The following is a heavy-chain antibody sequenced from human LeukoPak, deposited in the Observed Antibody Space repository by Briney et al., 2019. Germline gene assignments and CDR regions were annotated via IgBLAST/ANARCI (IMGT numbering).Heavy chain of an antibody. CDR1: GYTFTSYY. D-gene: IGHD6-19*01. J-gene: IGHJ6*03. CDR2: INPSGGST. CDR3: ARGLAVAGTGDYYYYMDV. Sequence: ASVKVSCKASGYTFTSYYMHWVRQAPGQGLEWMGIINPSGGSTSYAQKFQGRVTMTRDTSTSTAYMELSSLRSDDTAVYYCARGLAVAGTGDYYYYMDVWGKGTTVTVSS. V-gene: IGHV1-46*01.